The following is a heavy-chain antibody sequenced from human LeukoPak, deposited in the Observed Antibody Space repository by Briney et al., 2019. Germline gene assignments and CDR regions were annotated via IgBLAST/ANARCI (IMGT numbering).Heavy chain of an antibody. V-gene: IGHV4-30-4*01. Sequence: TTSETLSLTCTVSGGSISSGDYYWRWIRQPPGKGLEWIAYMYYSGSTYYNPSLKSRVTMSADTSKNRLSLKLSSVTAADTAVYYCARPYYYDSRIDPWGQGILVTVSS. CDR2: MYYSGST. CDR3: ARPYYYDSRIDP. J-gene: IGHJ5*02. CDR1: GGSISSGDYY. D-gene: IGHD3-22*01.